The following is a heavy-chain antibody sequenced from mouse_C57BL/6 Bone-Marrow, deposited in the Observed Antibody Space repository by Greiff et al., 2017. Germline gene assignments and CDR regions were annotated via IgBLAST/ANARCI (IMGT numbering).Heavy chain of an antibody. D-gene: IGHD5-1*01. J-gene: IGHJ1*03. Sequence: QVQLQQPGAELVKPGASVKLSCKASGYTFTSYWMHWVKQKPGQGLAWIGMIHPNSGRTNYNEKFKSKATLTVDKASSTAYMQLSSLTSEDSAVYYCARRSNWYFDVWGTGTTVTGSS. CDR2: IHPNSGRT. CDR1: GYTFTSYW. V-gene: IGHV1-64*01. CDR3: ARRSNWYFDV.